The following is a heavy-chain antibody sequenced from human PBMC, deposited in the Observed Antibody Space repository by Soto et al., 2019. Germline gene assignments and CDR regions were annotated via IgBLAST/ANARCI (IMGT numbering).Heavy chain of an antibody. Sequence: SETLSLTFNVSGGSISSYYWSWIRQPSGKGLEWIWRIYTSGSTNYNPSPKSRVTMSVDTSKNQFSLKLSSVTAADTAVYYCARGGIAEDGTSPHYYYYYGMDVWGQGTTVTVSS. CDR3: ARGGIAEDGTSPHYYYYYGMDV. CDR2: IYTSGST. CDR1: GGSISSYY. V-gene: IGHV4-4*07. J-gene: IGHJ6*02. D-gene: IGHD6-13*01.